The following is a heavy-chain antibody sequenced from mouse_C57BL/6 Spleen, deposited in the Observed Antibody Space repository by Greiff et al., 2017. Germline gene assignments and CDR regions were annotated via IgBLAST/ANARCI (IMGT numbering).Heavy chain of an antibody. D-gene: IGHD4-1*01. CDR2: LYPGDGDT. CDR1: GYAFSSSW. Sequence: QVQLQQSGPELVKPGASVKISCKASGYAFSSSWMNWVKQRPGKGLEWIGRLYPGDGDTNYNGKFKGKATLTADKSSSTAYMQLSSLTSDDSAVYFCASPLTGSFFDYWGQGTTRTVSS. V-gene: IGHV1-82*01. CDR3: ASPLTGSFFDY. J-gene: IGHJ2*01.